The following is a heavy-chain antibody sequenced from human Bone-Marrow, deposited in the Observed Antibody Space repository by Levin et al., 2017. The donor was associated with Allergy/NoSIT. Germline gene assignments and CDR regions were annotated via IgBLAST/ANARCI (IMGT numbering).Heavy chain of an antibody. V-gene: IGHV3-30*18. CDR3: AKGRYRRQQTNWFDS. D-gene: IGHD5-12*01. Sequence: GESLKISCAASGFTFSSYGMHWVRQAPGKGLEWVAVISYDGSDKYDSDSVKGRFTISRDNSKNTLYLQMNSLRGEDTAVYYCAKGRYRRQQTNWFDSWGQGTLVTVSS. J-gene: IGHJ5*01. CDR1: GFTFSSYG. CDR2: ISYDGSDK.